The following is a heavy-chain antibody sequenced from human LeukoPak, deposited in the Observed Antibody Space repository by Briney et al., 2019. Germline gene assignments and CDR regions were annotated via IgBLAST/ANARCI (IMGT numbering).Heavy chain of an antibody. Sequence: GGSLRLSCAASGFTFNSYAMSWVRQAPGEGLEWVSSVSGSGGSTHYADSVKGRFTISRDNSKNTLYLQMNSLRAEDTAVYYCAREVVGATPDYWGQGTLVTVSS. CDR2: VSGSGGST. CDR3: AREVVGATPDY. CDR1: GFTFNSYA. V-gene: IGHV3-23*01. D-gene: IGHD1-26*01. J-gene: IGHJ4*02.